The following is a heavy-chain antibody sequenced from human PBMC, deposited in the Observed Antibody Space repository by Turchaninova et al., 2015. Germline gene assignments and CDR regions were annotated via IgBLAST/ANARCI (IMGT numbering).Heavy chain of an antibody. J-gene: IGHJ6*02. CDR1: GFTFTMYG. D-gene: IGHD2-2*01. CDR2: ITAGGDNT. CDR3: ARYCTSSSCYGGNSYYGMDV. V-gene: IGHV3-23*04. Sequence: EVQLVESGGGLVPPGGSLRLSCVASGFTFTMYGRSWVRQAPGKGLGWVSAITAGGDNTYYADSMKGRVTTSRDNSKNTLFLQMNSLRAGDAAVYFCARYCTSSSCYGGNSYYGMDVWGQGTTVTVSS.